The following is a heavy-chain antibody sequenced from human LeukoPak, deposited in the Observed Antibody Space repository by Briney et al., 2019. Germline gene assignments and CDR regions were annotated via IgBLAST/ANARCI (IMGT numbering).Heavy chain of an antibody. CDR3: GTSRSRTSGFDY. CDR1: GFTVSSNY. D-gene: IGHD2-8*02. V-gene: IGHV3-53*01. J-gene: IGHJ4*02. CDR2: IYNDGGT. Sequence: SGGSLRLSCAASGFTVSSNYMNWVRQAPGKGLEWVSVIYNDGGTYYAASVKGRFTISRDNSKNTLYLQMNSLRAEDTAAYYCGTSRSRTSGFDYWGQGTLVTVSS.